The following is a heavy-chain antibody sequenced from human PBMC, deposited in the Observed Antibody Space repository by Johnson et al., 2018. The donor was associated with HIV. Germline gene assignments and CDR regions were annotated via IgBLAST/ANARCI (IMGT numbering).Heavy chain of an antibody. J-gene: IGHJ3*02. CDR3: AKDLQSGATTHAFDI. Sequence: VQLVESGGGVVQPGESLRLSCAASGFTVSTYHMSWVRQAPGKGLEWVSVIYDGGRTYYGDSVKGRFTISGDTSKNTLHLEMNSLRAEDTAMYYCAKDLQSGATTHAFDIWGQGTMVTVSS. D-gene: IGHD5-12*01. V-gene: IGHV3-53*01. CDR2: IYDGGRT. CDR1: GFTVSTYH.